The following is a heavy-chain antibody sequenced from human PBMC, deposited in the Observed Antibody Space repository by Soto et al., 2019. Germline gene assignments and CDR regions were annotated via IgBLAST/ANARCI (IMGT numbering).Heavy chain of an antibody. J-gene: IGHJ6*02. CDR2: IVPIFGTA. D-gene: IGHD4-17*01. V-gene: IGHV1-69*13. CDR1: GGTFSSYA. Sequence: SVKVSCKASGGTFSSYAISWVRQAPGQGLEWMGGIVPIFGTANYAQKFQGRVTITADESTSTAYMELSSLRSEDTAVYYCAREPPPPYGDYVSYYYYGMDVWGQGTTVTVSS. CDR3: AREPPPPYGDYVSYYYYGMDV.